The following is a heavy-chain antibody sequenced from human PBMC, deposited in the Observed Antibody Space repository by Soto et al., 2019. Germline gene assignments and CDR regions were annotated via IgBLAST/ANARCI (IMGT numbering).Heavy chain of an antibody. CDR3: ARQTVDTAMGNYYYYYGMDV. CDR2: IYPGDSDT. Sequence: GESLKISCKGSGYSFTSYLSGWVRQMPGKGLEWMGIIYPGDSDTRYSPSFQGQVTISADKSISTAYLQWSSLKASDTAMYYCARQTVDTAMGNYYYYYGMDVWGQGTTVTVSS. CDR1: GYSFTSYL. V-gene: IGHV5-51*01. J-gene: IGHJ6*02. D-gene: IGHD5-18*01.